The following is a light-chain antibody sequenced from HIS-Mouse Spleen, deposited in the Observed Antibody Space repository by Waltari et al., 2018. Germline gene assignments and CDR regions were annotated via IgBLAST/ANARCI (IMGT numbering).Light chain of an antibody. CDR2: DVS. V-gene: IGLV2-14*03. CDR3: SSYTSSNNWV. J-gene: IGLJ3*02. CDR1: SSDVGGYNY. Sequence: QSALTQPASVSGSPGQSITISCTGTSSDVGGYNYVSWYHQHPGKAPKLMIYDVSNLPSVVSTRFSGANSGNTASLTISGLQAEDEADYYCSSYTSSNNWVFGGGTKLTVL.